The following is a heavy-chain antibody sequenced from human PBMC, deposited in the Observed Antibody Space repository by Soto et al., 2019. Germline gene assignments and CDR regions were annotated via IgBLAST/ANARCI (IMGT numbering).Heavy chain of an antibody. Sequence: SETLSLTCAVYGGSFSGHYWSWIRLPPGKGLEWIGEINHSGSTNYNPSLKSRVTISVDTSKNQFSLKLSSVTAADTAVYYCARASGSYYGGFDYWGQGTLVTVSS. CDR1: GGSFSGHY. CDR2: INHSGST. D-gene: IGHD1-26*01. CDR3: ARASGSYYGGFDY. J-gene: IGHJ4*02. V-gene: IGHV4-34*01.